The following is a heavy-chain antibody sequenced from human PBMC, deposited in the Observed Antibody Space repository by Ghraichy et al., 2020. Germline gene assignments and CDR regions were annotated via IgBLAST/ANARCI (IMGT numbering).Heavy chain of an antibody. CDR2: IYYSGST. J-gene: IGHJ4*02. CDR3: ARLAQMATILGPYDY. Sequence: SQTLSLTCTVSGGSISSSSYYWGWIRQPPGKGLEWIGSIYYSGSTYYNPSLKSRVTISVDTSKNQFSLKLSSVTAADTAVYYCARLAQMATILGPYDYWGQGTLVTVSS. V-gene: IGHV4-39*01. CDR1: GGSISSSSYY. D-gene: IGHD5-24*01.